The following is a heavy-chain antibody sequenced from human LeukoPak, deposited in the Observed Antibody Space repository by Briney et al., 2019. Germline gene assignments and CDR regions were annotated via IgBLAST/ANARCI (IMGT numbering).Heavy chain of an antibody. D-gene: IGHD3-16*01. V-gene: IGHV4-59*01. CDR2: IYYSGST. CDR3: ARETSQKGAHYMDV. J-gene: IGHJ6*03. Sequence: SETLSLTCTVSGGSISSYYWSWIRQPPGKGLEWIGYIYYSGSTNYNPSPKSRVTISVDTSKEQFSLKLSSVTAADTAVYYCARETSQKGAHYMDVWGKGTTVTISS. CDR1: GGSISSYY.